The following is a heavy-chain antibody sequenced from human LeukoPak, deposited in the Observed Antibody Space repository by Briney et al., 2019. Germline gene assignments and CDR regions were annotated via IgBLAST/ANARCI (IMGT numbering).Heavy chain of an antibody. CDR2: ISSSGSTI. V-gene: IGHV3-11*01. CDR1: GCTFSDYY. D-gene: IGHD3-10*01. Sequence: GGSLRLSCAASGCTFSDYYMSWIRQAPGKGLEWVSYISSSGSTIYYADSVKGRFTISRDNAKNSLYLQMNSLRAEDTAVYYCARDQGFGEFTYYYGMDVWGQGTTVTVSS. J-gene: IGHJ6*02. CDR3: ARDQGFGEFTYYYGMDV.